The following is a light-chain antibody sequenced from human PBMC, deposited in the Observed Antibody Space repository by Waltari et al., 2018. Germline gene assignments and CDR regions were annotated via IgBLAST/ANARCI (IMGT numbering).Light chain of an antibody. CDR1: SSAVGGYNY. CDR3: SSYTSSSTWV. J-gene: IGLJ3*02. Sequence: QSALTPPASVSGSPGQSIPISCPGTSSAVGGYNYVPWYQQHPGKAPKLMIYDVSNRPSGVSNRFSGSKSGNTASLTISGLQAEDEADYYCSSYTSSSTWVFGGGTKLTVL. CDR2: DVS. V-gene: IGLV2-14*03.